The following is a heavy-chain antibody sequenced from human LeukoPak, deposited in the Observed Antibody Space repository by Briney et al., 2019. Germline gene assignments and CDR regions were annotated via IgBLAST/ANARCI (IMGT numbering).Heavy chain of an antibody. D-gene: IGHD5-12*01. Sequence: PGGSLRLSWAASGXTFSSYDVHWVRQATGKGLELVSAIGTAGDTYYPGSVKGRFTISRENAKNSLYLQMNSLRAGDTAVYYCARSLDSGYDWGPIGYWGQGTLVTVSS. J-gene: IGHJ4*02. CDR1: GXTFSSYD. CDR2: IGTAGDT. CDR3: ARSLDSGYDWGPIGY. V-gene: IGHV3-13*04.